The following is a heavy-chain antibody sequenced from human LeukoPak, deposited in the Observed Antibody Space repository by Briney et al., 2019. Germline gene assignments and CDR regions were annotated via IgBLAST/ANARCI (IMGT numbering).Heavy chain of an antibody. Sequence: GGSLRLSCAASGFTFDDYVMHWVRQAPGKGLEWVSGISWNSGNIDYADSVKGRFTISRDNAKNSLYLQMNSLRPEDTALYYCAKDIGSWGYFDIWGQGTMVTVSS. D-gene: IGHD2-15*01. CDR3: AKDIGSWGYFDI. V-gene: IGHV3-9*01. CDR2: ISWNSGNI. CDR1: GFTFDDYV. J-gene: IGHJ3*02.